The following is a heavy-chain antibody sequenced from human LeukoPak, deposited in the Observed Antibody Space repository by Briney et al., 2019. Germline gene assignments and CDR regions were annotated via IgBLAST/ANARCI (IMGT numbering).Heavy chain of an antibody. CDR3: ATRSSNAYGLTYYGMDV. D-gene: IGHD3-10*01. CDR1: GYTLTELS. Sequence: ASVKVSCKVSGYTLTELSMHWVRQAPGKGLEWMGGFDPEDGETIYAQKFQGRVTMTEDTSTDTACMELSSLRSEDTAVYYCATRSSNAYGLTYYGMDVWGKGTTVTVSS. J-gene: IGHJ6*04. V-gene: IGHV1-24*01. CDR2: FDPEDGET.